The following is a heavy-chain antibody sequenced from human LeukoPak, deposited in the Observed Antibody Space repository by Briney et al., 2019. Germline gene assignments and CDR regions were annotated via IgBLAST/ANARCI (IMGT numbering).Heavy chain of an antibody. CDR1: GFTFSSYS. CDR2: VTSSSRTI. D-gene: IGHD1-26*01. CDR3: ARAGAGAFDI. Sequence: GGSLRLSCAASGFTFSSYSMNWVRQAPGKGPEWIAYVTSSSRTIYYADSVKGRFTISRDNAKNSLYLQMSSLRAEDTAVYYCARAGAGAFDIWGQGTMATVSS. J-gene: IGHJ3*02. V-gene: IGHV3-48*04.